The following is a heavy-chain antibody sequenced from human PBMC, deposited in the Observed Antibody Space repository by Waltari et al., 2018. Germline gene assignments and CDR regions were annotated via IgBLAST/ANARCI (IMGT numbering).Heavy chain of an antibody. V-gene: IGHV3-53*01. J-gene: IGHJ3*01. CDR1: GFSVSSSF. D-gene: IGHD3-3*01. Sequence: EIELVESGGGLSPSGGSLTLSCAASGFSVSSSFMTWVRRAPGKGLCCFAILYSSGSTYYSPSVRGRFLIDRDNSKKILYLQMDDLTAEDTAVYYCAKDVVGYTWDEGVDTIDVWGQGAEVVVSS. CDR2: LYSSGST. CDR3: AKDVVGYTWDEGVDTIDV.